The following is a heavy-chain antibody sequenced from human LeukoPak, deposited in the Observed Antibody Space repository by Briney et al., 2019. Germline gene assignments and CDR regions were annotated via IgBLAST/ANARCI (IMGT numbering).Heavy chain of an antibody. CDR1: GFTFSSYA. V-gene: IGHV3-30-3*01. D-gene: IGHD6-19*01. CDR2: ISYDGSNK. Sequence: GRSLRLSCAASGFTFSSYAMHWVRQAPGKGLEWVAVISYDGSNKYYADSVKGRFTISRDNSKNTLYLQMNSLRAEDTAVYYCAKDRPPIAVAGTLDDYWGQGTLVTVSS. J-gene: IGHJ4*02. CDR3: AKDRPPIAVAGTLDDY.